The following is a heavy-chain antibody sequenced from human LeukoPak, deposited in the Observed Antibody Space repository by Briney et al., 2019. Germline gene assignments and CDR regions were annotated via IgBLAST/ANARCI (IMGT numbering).Heavy chain of an antibody. CDR3: ARISYSGSSFHY. Sequence: GGSLRLSCAPSGFIFSSSAMSWVRQAPGKGLEWVSSISDTGGVTYYVDSVKGRFTFSRDNSRNTLYLQMNSLRAEDTAVYYCARISYSGSSFHYWGQGTLVTVSS. D-gene: IGHD1-26*01. J-gene: IGHJ4*02. V-gene: IGHV3-23*01. CDR1: GFIFSSSA. CDR2: ISDTGGVT.